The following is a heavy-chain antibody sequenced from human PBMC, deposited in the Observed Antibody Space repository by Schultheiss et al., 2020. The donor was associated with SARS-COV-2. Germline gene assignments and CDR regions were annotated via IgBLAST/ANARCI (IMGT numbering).Heavy chain of an antibody. CDR2: ISWNSGSI. Sequence: GGSLRLSCAASGFTFDDYAMHWVRQAPGKGLEWVSGISWNSGSIGYADSVKGRFTISRDNSKNTLYLQMNSLRAEDTAVYYCARPTHATSWGQGTLVTVSS. CDR1: GFTFDDYA. CDR3: ARPTHATS. V-gene: IGHV3-9*01. J-gene: IGHJ5*02. D-gene: IGHD1-1*01.